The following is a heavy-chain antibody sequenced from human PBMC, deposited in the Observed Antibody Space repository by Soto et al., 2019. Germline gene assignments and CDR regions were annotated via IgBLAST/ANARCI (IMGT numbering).Heavy chain of an antibody. CDR2: ISNGDST. J-gene: IGHJ4*02. Sequence: EVQLLDSGGGLVQPGGSLRLSCVTSGFTFSTYAMSWVRQAPGKGLEWVSTISNGDSTYYADSVKGRFTISRGNSRNKLYLQMSSLRVEDTAIYYCAKGGEGYCSTASCLYVSDYWAQGTLVTVSS. CDR3: AKGGEGYCSTASCLYVSDY. D-gene: IGHD2-2*01. CDR1: GFTFSTYA. V-gene: IGHV3-23*01.